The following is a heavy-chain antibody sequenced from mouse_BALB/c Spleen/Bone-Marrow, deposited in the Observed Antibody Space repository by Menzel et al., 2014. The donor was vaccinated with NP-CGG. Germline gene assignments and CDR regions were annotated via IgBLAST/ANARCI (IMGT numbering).Heavy chain of an antibody. CDR1: GFNIKDTY. Sequence: EVQGVESGAELVKPGASVKLSCTASGFNIKDTYMHWVKQRPEQGLEWIGRIDPANGDTKYDPKFQGKATITADTSSNTAYLQLSSLTSEDTAVYYCATYYYGYYFDPRGQGTPLPVSS. J-gene: IGHJ2*01. CDR2: IDPANGDT. D-gene: IGHD1-2*01. V-gene: IGHV14-3*02. CDR3: ATYYYGYYFDP.